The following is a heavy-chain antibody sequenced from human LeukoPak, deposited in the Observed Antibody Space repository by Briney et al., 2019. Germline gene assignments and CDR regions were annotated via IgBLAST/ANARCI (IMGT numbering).Heavy chain of an antibody. Sequence: GGSLRLSCAASGFTFSDYTMSWVRQAPGMGLEWVSSFSGSGTSTYYADSVKGRFTISRDNSKNTLYMQMNSLRAKDTAVYYCAKATYYYDSSGYSGFDYWGQGTLVTVSS. J-gene: IGHJ4*02. CDR1: GFTFSDYT. V-gene: IGHV3-23*01. CDR2: FSGSGTST. CDR3: AKATYYYDSSGYSGFDY. D-gene: IGHD3-22*01.